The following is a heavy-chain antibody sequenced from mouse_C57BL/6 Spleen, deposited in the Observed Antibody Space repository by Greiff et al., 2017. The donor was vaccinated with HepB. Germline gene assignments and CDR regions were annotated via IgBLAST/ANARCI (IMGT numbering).Heavy chain of an antibody. CDR1: GYTFTDYN. Sequence: VQLQQSGPELVKPGASVKMSCKASGYTFTDYNMHWVKQSHGKSLEWIGYINPNNGGTSYNQKFKGKATLTVNKSSSTAYMELRSLTSEDSAVYYCARSTTVVARYFGVWGTGTTVSVSS. J-gene: IGHJ1*03. CDR3: ARSTTVVARYFGV. D-gene: IGHD1-1*01. V-gene: IGHV1-22*01. CDR2: INPNNGGT.